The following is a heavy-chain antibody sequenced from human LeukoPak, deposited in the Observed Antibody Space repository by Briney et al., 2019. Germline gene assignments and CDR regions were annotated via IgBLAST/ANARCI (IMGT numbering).Heavy chain of an antibody. D-gene: IGHD6-13*01. CDR2: ITGSGDTT. V-gene: IGHV3-23*01. J-gene: IGHJ4*02. CDR3: AKDWGIAAAGTGFDY. CDR1: GFIYSHSA. Sequence: PGGSLRLSCAASGFIYSHSAMSWVRQAPGKGLEWVSTITGSGDTTAYADSVKGRSTISRDNSKNTLYLQMNSLRAEDTAVYYCAKDWGIAAAGTGFDYWGQGTLVTVSS.